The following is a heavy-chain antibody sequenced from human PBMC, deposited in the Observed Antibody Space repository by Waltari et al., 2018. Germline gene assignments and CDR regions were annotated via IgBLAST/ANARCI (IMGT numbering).Heavy chain of an antibody. J-gene: IGHJ5*02. CDR3: AKDAVGAAVGPNWFDP. Sequence: QVQLVESGGGVVQPGGSLRLSCAASGFTFSTYGMNWVRQAPGKVLEWVAFIRYDGSNKYYGDSVKGRFTISRDNSNNTLYLQMNSLRAEDTGVYYCAKDAVGAAVGPNWFDPWGQGTLVTVSS. CDR1: GFTFSTYG. D-gene: IGHD6-13*01. V-gene: IGHV3-30*02. CDR2: IRYDGSNK.